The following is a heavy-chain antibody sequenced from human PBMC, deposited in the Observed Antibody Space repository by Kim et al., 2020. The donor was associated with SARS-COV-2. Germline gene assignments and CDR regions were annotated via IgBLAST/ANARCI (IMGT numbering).Heavy chain of an antibody. CDR1: GYTFTSYD. D-gene: IGHD2-2*01. Sequence: ASVKVSCKASGYTFTSYDINWVRQATGQGLEWMGWMNPNSGNTGYAQKLQGRVTMTRNTSISTAYMELSSLRSEDTAVYYCATREYCSSTSCTQFDYWGQGTLVTVSS. CDR3: ATREYCSSTSCTQFDY. V-gene: IGHV1-8*02. CDR2: MNPNSGNT. J-gene: IGHJ4*02.